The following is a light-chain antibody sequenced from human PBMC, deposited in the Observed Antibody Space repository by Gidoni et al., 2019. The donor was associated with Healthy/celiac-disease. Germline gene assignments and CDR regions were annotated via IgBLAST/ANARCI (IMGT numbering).Light chain of an antibody. CDR2: KAS. CDR3: QQYNSYSRYT. J-gene: IGKJ2*01. V-gene: IGKV1-5*03. Sequence: DIQMTQSPSTLSASVGDRVTITCLASQSISSWLAWYQQKPGKAPNLLIYKASSLESGVPSRFSGSGSGTEFTLTISSLQPDDFATYYCQQYNSYSRYTFGQGTKLEIK. CDR1: QSISSW.